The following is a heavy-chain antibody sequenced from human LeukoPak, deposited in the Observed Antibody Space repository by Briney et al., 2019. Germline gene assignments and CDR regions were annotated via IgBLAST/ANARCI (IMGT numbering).Heavy chain of an antibody. CDR2: INHSGST. V-gene: IGHV4-34*01. CDR1: GGSISSYY. CDR3: ARVSRYFDWLLNPPYFDY. Sequence: SETLSLTCTVSGGSISSYYWSWIRQPPGKGLEWIGEINHSGSTNYNPSLKSRVTISVDTSKNQFSLKLSSVTAADTAVYYCARVSRYFDWLLNPPYFDYWGQGTLVTVSS. J-gene: IGHJ4*02. D-gene: IGHD3-9*01.